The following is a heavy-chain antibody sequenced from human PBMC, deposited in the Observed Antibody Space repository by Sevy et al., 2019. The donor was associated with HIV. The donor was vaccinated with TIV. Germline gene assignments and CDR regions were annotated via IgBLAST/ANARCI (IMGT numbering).Heavy chain of an antibody. CDR1: GFTFTTYA. Sequence: GGSLRLSCAASGFTFTTYAMTWVRQGPRKGLEWVSSITGSGGASYYADSVKGRFTTSRYSSRNIVTLQMNGLRVEDTAVYYCGMVRIVGSGGAGSIDNWGQGAMVTVSS. J-gene: IGHJ4*02. CDR2: ITGSGGAS. V-gene: IGHV3-23*01. CDR3: GMVRIVGSGGAGSIDN. D-gene: IGHD1-26*01.